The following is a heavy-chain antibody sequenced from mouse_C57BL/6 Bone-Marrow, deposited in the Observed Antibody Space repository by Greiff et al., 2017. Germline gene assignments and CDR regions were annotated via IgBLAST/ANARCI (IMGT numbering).Heavy chain of an antibody. V-gene: IGHV8-8*01. CDR1: GFSLSTFGMG. CDR3: AEGYYYGSSPFAY. D-gene: IGHD1-1*01. Sequence: QVQLKQSGPGILQPSQTLSLTCSFSGFSLSTFGMGVGWIRQPSGKGLEWLAHIWWDDDKYYNPALKSRLTISKDTSKNQVFLKIANVDTADTATYYCAEGYYYGSSPFAYWGQGTLVTVSA. CDR2: IWWDDDK. J-gene: IGHJ3*01.